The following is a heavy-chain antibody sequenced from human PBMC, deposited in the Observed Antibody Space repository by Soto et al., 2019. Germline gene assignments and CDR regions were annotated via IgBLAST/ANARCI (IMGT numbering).Heavy chain of an antibody. CDR3: AREEGGGYDHRWFDP. J-gene: IGHJ5*02. Sequence: QVQLQESGPGLVKPSQTLSLTCTVSGGSISSSGYYWSWIRQHPGKGLEWIGYIYDSGSTYYNPSLKSRVTISVSTSKNQFSLKLSSVTAADTAVYYCAREEGGGYDHRWFDPWGQGTLVTVSS. D-gene: IGHD5-12*01. V-gene: IGHV4-31*03. CDR2: IYDSGST. CDR1: GGSISSSGYY.